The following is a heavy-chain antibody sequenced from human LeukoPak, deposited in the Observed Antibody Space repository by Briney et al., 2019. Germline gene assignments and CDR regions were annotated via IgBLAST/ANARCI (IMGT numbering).Heavy chain of an antibody. CDR2: IKQDGSEK. J-gene: IGHJ6*02. D-gene: IGHD3-10*01. CDR1: GFTFSSYW. Sequence: GGSLRLSCAASGFTFSSYWMSWVRQAPGKGLEWVANIKQDGSEKYYVDSVKGRFAISRDNAKNSLYLQMNNLRDEDTAVYYCARYFGDPQGMDVWGQGTTVTVSS. V-gene: IGHV3-7*01. CDR3: ARYFGDPQGMDV.